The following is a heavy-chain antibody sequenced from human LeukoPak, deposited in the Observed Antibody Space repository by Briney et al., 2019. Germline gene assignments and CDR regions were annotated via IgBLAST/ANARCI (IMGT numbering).Heavy chain of an antibody. CDR1: GFTFSSYA. CDR2: ISYDGSNK. Sequence: QPGRSLRLSCATSGFTFSSYAMHWVRQAPGKGLEWVAAISYDGSNKYYADSVKGRFTISRDNSKNTVHLQMNSLRAEDTAVYYCATAPEGRIAVAGAGVLDYWGQGTLVTVSS. V-gene: IGHV3-30-3*01. D-gene: IGHD6-19*01. CDR3: ATAPEGRIAVAGAGVLDY. J-gene: IGHJ4*02.